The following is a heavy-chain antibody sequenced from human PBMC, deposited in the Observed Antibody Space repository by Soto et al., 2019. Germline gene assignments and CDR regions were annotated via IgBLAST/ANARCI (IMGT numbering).Heavy chain of an antibody. J-gene: IGHJ4*02. CDR2: INWNGDAT. D-gene: IGHD3-10*01. V-gene: IGHV3-9*01. CDR3: ANLPLYGSGFDC. Sequence: ESGGGLVQPGRSLRLSCAASGFTFDDYAIHWVRQAPGKGLEWVSGINWNGDATGYADSVKGRFTISRDNAKNSLYLQMNSLTTEGTAVYYCANLPLYGSGFDCWGQGTLVTVSS. CDR1: GFTFDDYA.